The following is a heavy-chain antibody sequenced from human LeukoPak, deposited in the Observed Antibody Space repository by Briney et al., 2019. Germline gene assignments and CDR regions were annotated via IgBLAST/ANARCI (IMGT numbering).Heavy chain of an antibody. D-gene: IGHD3-3*01. Sequence: PGGSLRLSCAASGFTFSGYWMSWVRQAPGKGLEWVANIKQDGSEKYYVDSVKGRFTISRDNAKNSLYLQMNSLRAEDTAVYYCARDGWSGYYYFDYWGQGTLVTVSS. CDR1: GFTFSGYW. CDR3: ARDGWSGYYYFDY. V-gene: IGHV3-7*01. CDR2: IKQDGSEK. J-gene: IGHJ4*02.